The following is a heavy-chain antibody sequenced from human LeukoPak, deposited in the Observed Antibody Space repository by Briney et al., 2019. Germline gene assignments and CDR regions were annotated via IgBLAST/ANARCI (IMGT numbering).Heavy chain of an antibody. J-gene: IGHJ4*02. CDR1: GGTFSSYA. V-gene: IGHV1-69*04. D-gene: IGHD3-22*01. Sequence: ASVKVSCKASGGTFSSYAISWVRQAPGQGLEWMGRIIPILGIANYAQKFQGRVTITADKSTSTAYMELSSLRSEDTAVYYCARDPKNYYYDSSGYSDWGQGTLVTVSS. CDR2: IIPILGIA. CDR3: ARDPKNYYYDSSGYSD.